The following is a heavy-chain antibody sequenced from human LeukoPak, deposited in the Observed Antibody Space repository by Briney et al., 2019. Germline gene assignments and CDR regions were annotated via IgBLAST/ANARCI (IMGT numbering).Heavy chain of an antibody. J-gene: IGHJ4*02. CDR3: VSFYETY. V-gene: IGHV3-74*01. Sequence: GGSLRLSCAASGNYWMHWVRQAPGKGLVWVSHINSDGSWTSYADPVKGRFTISKDNAKNTVYLQMNNLRAEDTAVYYCVSFYETYWGRGTLVTVSS. D-gene: IGHD2-2*01. CDR1: GNYW. CDR2: INSDGSWT.